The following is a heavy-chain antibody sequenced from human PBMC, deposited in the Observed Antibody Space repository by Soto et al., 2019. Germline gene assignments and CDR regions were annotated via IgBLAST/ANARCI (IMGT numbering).Heavy chain of an antibody. Sequence: QVQLQQWGAGLLKPSETLSLTCAVYGGSFSGYYWSWIRQPPGKGLEWIGEINHSGSTNYNPSLKSRVTISVDTSKNQFSLKLSSVIAADTAVYYCARGLGSYWGYWGQGTLVTVSS. V-gene: IGHV4-34*01. CDR1: GGSFSGYY. J-gene: IGHJ4*02. CDR3: ARGLGSYWGY. CDR2: INHSGST. D-gene: IGHD1-26*01.